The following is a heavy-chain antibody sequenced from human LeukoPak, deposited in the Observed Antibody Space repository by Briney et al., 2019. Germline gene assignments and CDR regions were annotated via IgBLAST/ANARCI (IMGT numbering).Heavy chain of an antibody. J-gene: IGHJ4*02. CDR1: GLTFGDYA. CDR3: AKSAPSKY. CDR2: IIASAGST. V-gene: IGHV3-23*01. Sequence: GGSLRLSCTVSGLTFGDYAMSWVRQAPGKGLEWVSHIIASAGSTDYADSVKGRFTISRDSSKNTLYLQMTSLRAEDTAVYYCAKSAPSKYWGQGTLVTVSS. D-gene: IGHD4-11*01.